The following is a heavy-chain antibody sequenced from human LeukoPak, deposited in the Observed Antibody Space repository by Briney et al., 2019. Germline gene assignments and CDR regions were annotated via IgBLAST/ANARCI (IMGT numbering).Heavy chain of an antibody. J-gene: IGHJ3*01. Sequence: GGSLRLSCAASGFTFTNHPMHWVRQASGKRLEYVSAISPSGDRTWYTDSVKGRFTISRDNSKNTMYLQMGSLRPEDMGVYYCARAFRPASDPHDFYDFWGRGTTVTVSS. D-gene: IGHD3/OR15-3a*01. CDR3: ARAFRPASDPHDFYDF. V-gene: IGHV3-64*02. CDR2: ISPSGDRT. CDR1: GFTFTNHP.